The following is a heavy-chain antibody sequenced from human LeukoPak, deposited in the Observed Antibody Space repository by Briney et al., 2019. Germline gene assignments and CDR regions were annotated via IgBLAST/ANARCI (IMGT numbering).Heavy chain of an antibody. D-gene: IGHD3-22*01. CDR3: ARRRYYDGSGYLE. V-gene: IGHV4-39*01. CDR2: IYHSGRT. CDR1: ADSVSRSGSY. Sequence: SETLSLTCSVSADSVSRSGSYGDWIRHPPGKGLEWIGTIYHSGRTYYSPSLKSRVTMSVDPSNNQFSLNLRSVTAADTAVYYCARRRYYDGSGYLEWGQGTLLSVSS. J-gene: IGHJ1*01.